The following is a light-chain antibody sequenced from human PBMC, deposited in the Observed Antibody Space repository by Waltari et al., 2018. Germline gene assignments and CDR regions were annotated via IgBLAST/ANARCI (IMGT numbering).Light chain of an antibody. CDR1: QSVTTN. J-gene: IGKJ1*01. CDR2: DTS. Sequence: EVVMTQSPATLSVSPGERVTLSCRASQSVTTNLAWYQQKPGQAPRLLIYDTSTRAPGFPARFSGSGSETEFTLIISSLQSEDFAVYYCQQYNNWPLTFGQGPTV. CDR3: QQYNNWPLT. V-gene: IGKV3-15*01.